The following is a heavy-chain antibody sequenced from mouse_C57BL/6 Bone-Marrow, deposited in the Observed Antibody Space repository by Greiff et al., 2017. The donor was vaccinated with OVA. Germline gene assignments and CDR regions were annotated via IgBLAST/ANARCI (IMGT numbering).Heavy chain of an antibody. V-gene: IGHV10-1*01. D-gene: IGHD1-1*02. CDR3: VRHGSYPYYYAMDY. CDR2: IRSKSNNYAT. CDR1: GFSFNTYA. J-gene: IGHJ4*01. Sequence: DVQLVESGGGLVQPKGSLKLSCAASGFSFNTYAMNWVRQAPGKGLEWVARIRSKSNNYATYYADSVKDRFTISRDDSESMLYLQMNNLKTEDTAMYYCVRHGSYPYYYAMDYWGQGTSVTVSS.